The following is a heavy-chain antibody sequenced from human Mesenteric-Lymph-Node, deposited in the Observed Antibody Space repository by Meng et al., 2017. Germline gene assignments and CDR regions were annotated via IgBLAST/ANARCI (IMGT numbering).Heavy chain of an antibody. V-gene: IGHV4-34*01. CDR3: ARGPSRWLQFSFDY. Sequence: QVQLQQWGAGLLKPSETLSLICAVLGGSFSGYYCRWIRQSPGKGLEWIGEINHSGSTNYNPSLKSRVTISVDTSKNQFSLKLSSVTAADTAVYYCARGPSRWLQFSFDYWGQGTLVTVSS. D-gene: IGHD5-24*01. CDR1: GGSFSGYY. CDR2: INHSGST. J-gene: IGHJ4*02.